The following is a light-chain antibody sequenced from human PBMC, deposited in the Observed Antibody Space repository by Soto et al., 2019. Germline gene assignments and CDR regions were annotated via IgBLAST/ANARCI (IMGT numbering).Light chain of an antibody. CDR1: QSPLHSDGKTY. CDR3: MQSIQLRT. CDR2: EVS. J-gene: IGKJ1*01. V-gene: IGKV2D-29*02. Sequence: IVMTQTPLSLSVTPGQSASISCKSSQSPLHSDGKTYLYWYLQKPGQSPQLLIYEVSNRLSGVPERFSGSGSGTDFTLKISRVEAEDVGLYYCMQSIQLRTFGQGTKVEIK.